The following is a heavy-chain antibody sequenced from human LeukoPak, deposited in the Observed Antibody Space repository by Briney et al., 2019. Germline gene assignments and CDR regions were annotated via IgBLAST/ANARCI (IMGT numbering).Heavy chain of an antibody. CDR2: ISSSSSYI. CDR3: ATRVRDFDY. CDR1: GFTFSSYS. V-gene: IGHV3-21*01. D-gene: IGHD3-10*01. J-gene: IGHJ4*02. Sequence: GGSLRLSCAASGFTFSSYSMNWVRQAPGKGLEWVSSISSSSSYIYYADSVKGRFTISRDNAKNPLYLQMNSLRAEDTAVYYCATRVRDFDYWGQGTLVTVSS.